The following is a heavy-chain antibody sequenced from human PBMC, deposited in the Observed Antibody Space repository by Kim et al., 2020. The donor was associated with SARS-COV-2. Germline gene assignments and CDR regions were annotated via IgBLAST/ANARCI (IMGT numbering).Heavy chain of an antibody. CDR1: GYTFTSYD. Sequence: ASVKVSCKASGYTFTSYDINWVRQATGQGLEWMGWMNPNSGNTGYAQKFQGRVTMTRNTTISTAYMELSSLRSEDTAVYYCARAEYQFRSRPRDYWGQGTLVTVSS. J-gene: IGHJ4*02. CDR2: MNPNSGNT. V-gene: IGHV1-8*01. D-gene: IGHD2-2*01. CDR3: ARAEYQFRSRPRDY.